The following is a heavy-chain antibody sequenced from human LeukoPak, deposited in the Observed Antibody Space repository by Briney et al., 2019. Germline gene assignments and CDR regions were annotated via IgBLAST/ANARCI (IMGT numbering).Heavy chain of an antibody. CDR3: ARYKHSSSFIDY. Sequence: SETLSLTCSVSGGSVSSDSYFWNWVRQHPGKGLEWIGYIYYSGSTYYNPSLKSRVTISVDTSKNQFSLKLSSVTAADTAVYYCARYKHSSSFIDYWGQGTLVTVSS. CDR2: IYYSGST. D-gene: IGHD6-19*01. CDR1: GGSVSSDSYF. V-gene: IGHV4-31*03. J-gene: IGHJ4*02.